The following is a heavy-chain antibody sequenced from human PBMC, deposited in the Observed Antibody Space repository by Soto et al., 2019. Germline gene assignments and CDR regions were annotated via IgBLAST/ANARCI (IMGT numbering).Heavy chain of an antibody. CDR3: GKGLVGGSLYCFGY. Sequence: PGGSLRLSCAAAGFTFNTCAMTWVRQAPGKGLEWVSAISGSGGTTYYADSVKGRVTISRDNSKNTLFLEMNSLTADDTAVYYCGKGLVGGSLYCFGYWGRRSPGTVCS. J-gene: IGHJ4*02. V-gene: IGHV3-23*01. CDR1: GFTFNTCA. D-gene: IGHD2-15*01. CDR2: ISGSGGTT.